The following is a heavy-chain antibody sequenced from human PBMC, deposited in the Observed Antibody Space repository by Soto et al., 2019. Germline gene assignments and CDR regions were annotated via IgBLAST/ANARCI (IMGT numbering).Heavy chain of an antibody. CDR3: ARESGDNWDYEAY. V-gene: IGHV4-4*07. J-gene: IGHJ4*02. D-gene: IGHD1-7*01. Sequence: EPLSLTSSGSGGSISSYDPSWIPPSAGKGLEWIGRIYTSGNTHYNPSLKSRVTVSIDTSKNQFFLTVNSVTAADSAVYYCARESGDNWDYEAYWGQGTPVTVSS. CDR2: IYTSGNT. CDR1: GGSISSYD.